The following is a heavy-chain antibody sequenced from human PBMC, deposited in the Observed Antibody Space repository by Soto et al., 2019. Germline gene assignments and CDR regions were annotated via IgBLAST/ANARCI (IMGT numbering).Heavy chain of an antibody. CDR3: AKEEQQLAYYSYYGMDV. CDR2: ISYDGSNK. D-gene: IGHD6-13*01. CDR1: GFTFSSYG. J-gene: IGHJ6*02. V-gene: IGHV3-30*18. Sequence: GGSLRLSCAASGFTFSSYGMHWVRQAPGKGLEWVAVISYDGSNKYYADSVKGRFTISRDNSKNTLYLQMNSLRAEDTAVYYCAKEEQQLAYYSYYGMDVWGQGTTVTVSS.